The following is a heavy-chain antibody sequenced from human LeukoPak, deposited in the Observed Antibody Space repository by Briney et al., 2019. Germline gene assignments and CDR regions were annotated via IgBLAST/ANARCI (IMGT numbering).Heavy chain of an antibody. CDR1: GFNVGDYA. V-gene: IGHV3-49*04. Sequence: PGASLRLSCTASGFNVGDYAMSWVRQAPGKGLEWVGFISRKTFGGTADYAASVEGRFTISRDDSHNIVYLQMNSLKTEDTAVYYCTRGSEGFTAYDDFWGQGTLVTVSS. CDR3: TRGSEGFTAYDDF. J-gene: IGHJ4*02. CDR2: ISRKTFGGTA. D-gene: IGHD5-12*01.